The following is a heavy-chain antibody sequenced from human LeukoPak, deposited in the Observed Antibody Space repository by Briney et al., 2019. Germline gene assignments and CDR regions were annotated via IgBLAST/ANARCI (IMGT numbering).Heavy chain of an antibody. CDR1: GYSFTSYW. J-gene: IGHJ3*01. CDR2: IYPGDSDT. CDR3: ARHNARLQLWPHDPFDV. D-gene: IGHD5-24*01. Sequence: GESLKISCKGSGYSFTSYWIGWVRQMPGKGLEWMGIIYPGDSDTRYSPSFQGQVTISADKSISTAYLQWSSLKASDTGMYYCARHNARLQLWPHDPFDVWGQGTMVTVSS. V-gene: IGHV5-51*01.